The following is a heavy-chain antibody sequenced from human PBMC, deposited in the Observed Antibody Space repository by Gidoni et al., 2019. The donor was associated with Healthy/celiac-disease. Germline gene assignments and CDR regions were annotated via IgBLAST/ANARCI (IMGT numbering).Heavy chain of an antibody. CDR1: GFTFSRYS. CDR2: SSSSSSYI. D-gene: IGHD3-10*01. CDR3: ASAYYYGSGSYPTDAFDI. Sequence: EVQLVESGGGLVKPGGSLRLSCAASGFTFSRYSMNWVRQAPGKGLEWVSSSSSSSSYIYYADSVKGRFTISRDNAKNSLYLQMNSLRAEDTAVYYCASAYYYGSGSYPTDAFDIWGQGTMVTVSS. J-gene: IGHJ3*02. V-gene: IGHV3-21*01.